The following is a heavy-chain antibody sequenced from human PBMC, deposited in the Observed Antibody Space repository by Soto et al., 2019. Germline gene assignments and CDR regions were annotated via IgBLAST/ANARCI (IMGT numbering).Heavy chain of an antibody. Sequence: QVQLVQSGAEVKKPGASVKVFCRASGYTYTSYGISWVRQAPGQGLEWMGWINGYNGDTNCAQKFQGRVTMTADTSTXXAYMELRSLSSDDTAVYFCARQAGRYSGYDPPLDPWGQGTLVTVSS. CDR3: ARQAGRYSGYDPPLDP. J-gene: IGHJ5*02. D-gene: IGHD5-12*01. CDR1: GYTYTSYG. V-gene: IGHV1-18*01. CDR2: INGYNGDT.